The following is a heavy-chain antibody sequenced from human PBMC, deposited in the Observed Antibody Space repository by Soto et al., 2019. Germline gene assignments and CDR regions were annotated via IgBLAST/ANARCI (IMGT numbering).Heavy chain of an antibody. CDR1: GYSISSINW. CDR2: IYYSGTT. Sequence: TSETLSLTCAVSGYSISSINWWGWIRQHPGKGLEWIGYIYYSGTTYYNPSLKSRVTMSVDTSKNQFSLKLTSVTAVDTAVYYYARREIQGPIDYWGQGTLVTVSS. CDR3: ARREIQGPIDY. D-gene: IGHD1-26*01. J-gene: IGHJ4*02. V-gene: IGHV4-28*01.